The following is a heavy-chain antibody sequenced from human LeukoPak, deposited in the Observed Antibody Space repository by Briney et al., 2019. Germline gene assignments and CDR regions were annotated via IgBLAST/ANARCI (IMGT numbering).Heavy chain of an antibody. V-gene: IGHV1-2*02. J-gene: IGHJ4*02. D-gene: IGHD6-13*01. CDR2: ISPNSGGT. CDR3: ARVGRRTAAGTPFDY. CDR1: GYAFTGYY. Sequence: ASVKVSCKASGYAFTGYYMHWVRQAPGQGLGWMGWISPNSGGTNYAQKFQGRITMTRDTSISTAYMELSRLKSDDTAVYYCARVGRRTAAGTPFDYWGQGTLVTVSS.